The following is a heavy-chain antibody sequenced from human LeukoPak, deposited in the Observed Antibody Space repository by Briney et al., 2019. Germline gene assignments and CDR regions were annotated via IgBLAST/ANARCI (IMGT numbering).Heavy chain of an antibody. Sequence: ASVKVSCKASGYTFTDYYLHWVQQAPGQGLEWMGWINPNSGGTNYAQTFQGRVTMTRDTSITTAYLELSRLRSDDTAVYYCARIGYNHYFDYWGQGTLVTVSS. D-gene: IGHD1-14*01. V-gene: IGHV1-2*02. J-gene: IGHJ4*02. CDR1: GYTFTDYY. CDR2: INPNSGGT. CDR3: ARIGYNHYFDY.